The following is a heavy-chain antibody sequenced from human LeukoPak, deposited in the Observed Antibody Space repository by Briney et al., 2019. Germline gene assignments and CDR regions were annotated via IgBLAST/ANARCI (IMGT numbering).Heavy chain of an antibody. D-gene: IGHD3-10*01. J-gene: IGHJ4*02. V-gene: IGHV1-18*01. CDR3: ARYHYYYGSGSYNDY. CDR1: GYTFTSYA. Sequence: ASVKVSCKASGYTFTSYAMNWVRQAPGQGLEWMGWISAYNGNTNYAQKLQGRVTMTTDTSTSTAYMELRSLRSDDTAVYYCARYHYYYGSGSYNDYWGQGTLVTVSS. CDR2: ISAYNGNT.